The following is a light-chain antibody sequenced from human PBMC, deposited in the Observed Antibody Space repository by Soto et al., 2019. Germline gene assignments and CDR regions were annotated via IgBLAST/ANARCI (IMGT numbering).Light chain of an antibody. J-gene: IGLJ2*01. V-gene: IGLV6-57*04. CDR3: QSYDGSNHVG. CDR2: ENY. Sequence: NFMLTQPHSVSESPGKTVTISCTRSSGSIDTNHVQWYQQRPGSAPTAVIFENYQRPSGVPDRFSGSIDSSSNSASLTISGLKTEDEADYYCQSYDGSNHVGFGGGTKLTVL. CDR1: SGSIDTNH.